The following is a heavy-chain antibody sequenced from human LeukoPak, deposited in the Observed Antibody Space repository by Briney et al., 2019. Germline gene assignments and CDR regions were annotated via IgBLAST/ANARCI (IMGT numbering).Heavy chain of an antibody. Sequence: GGSLRLSCADSVFTVSSNYMSWVRQAPGKGLEWVSVIYSGGSTYYADSVKGRFTISRDNSKNTLYLQMNSLRAEDTAVYYCARDVSGWYVDYWGQGTLVTVSS. J-gene: IGHJ4*02. CDR2: IYSGGST. CDR1: VFTVSSNY. V-gene: IGHV3-66*01. D-gene: IGHD6-19*01. CDR3: ARDVSGWYVDY.